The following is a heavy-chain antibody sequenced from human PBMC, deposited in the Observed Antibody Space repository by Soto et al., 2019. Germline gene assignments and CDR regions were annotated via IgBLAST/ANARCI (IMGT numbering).Heavy chain of an antibody. CDR2: INSDGSST. Sequence: GGSLRLSCAASGFTFSSYWMHWVRQAPGKGLVWVSRINSDGSSTSYADSVKGRFTISRDNAKNTLYLQMNSLRAEDTAVYYCARVGATSHYYYGMGAWGQGTTVTVSS. D-gene: IGHD1-26*01. V-gene: IGHV3-74*01. CDR3: ARVGATSHYYYGMGA. CDR1: GFTFSSYW. J-gene: IGHJ6*02.